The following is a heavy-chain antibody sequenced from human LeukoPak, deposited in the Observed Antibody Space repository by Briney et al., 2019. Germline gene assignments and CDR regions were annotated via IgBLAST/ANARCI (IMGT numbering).Heavy chain of an antibody. D-gene: IGHD3-22*01. Sequence: ASVKVSCKASGYTFTSYYMHWVRQAPGQGLEWMGIINPSSGTTNYAQKFQGRVTMTRDTSTSTVYMELSSLRSEDTAVYYCARDRAYYYDSNGPGENWGQGTLVTVSS. CDR3: ARDRAYYYDSNGPGEN. CDR2: INPSSGTT. CDR1: GYTFTSYY. V-gene: IGHV1-46*01. J-gene: IGHJ4*02.